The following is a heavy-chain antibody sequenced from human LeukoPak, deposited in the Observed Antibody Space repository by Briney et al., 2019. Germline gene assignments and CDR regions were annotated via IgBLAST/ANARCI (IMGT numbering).Heavy chain of an antibody. CDR1: GFTFSSYS. CDR3: ARGLETTRQFDY. D-gene: IGHD1-1*01. CDR2: ISSSSSYI. J-gene: IGHJ4*02. Sequence: GGSLRLSCAASGFTFSSYSMNWVRQAPGKGLEWVSSISSSSSYIYYADSVKGRFTISRDNAKNSLYLQMNSLRAEDTAVYYCARGLETTRQFDYWGQGTLVTVSS. V-gene: IGHV3-21*01.